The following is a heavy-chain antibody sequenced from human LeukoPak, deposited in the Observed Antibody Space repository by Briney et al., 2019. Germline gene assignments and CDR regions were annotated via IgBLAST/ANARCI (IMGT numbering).Heavy chain of an antibody. Sequence: PSETLSLTCTVSGGSISSYYWSWIRQPPGKGLEWIGYIYYSGSTNYNPSLKSRVTISVDTSKNQFSLKLSSVTAADTAVYYCARDLYSSSWTNDAFDIWGQGTMVTVSS. J-gene: IGHJ3*02. CDR1: GGSISSYY. CDR2: IYYSGST. CDR3: ARDLYSSSWTNDAFDI. D-gene: IGHD6-13*01. V-gene: IGHV4-59*01.